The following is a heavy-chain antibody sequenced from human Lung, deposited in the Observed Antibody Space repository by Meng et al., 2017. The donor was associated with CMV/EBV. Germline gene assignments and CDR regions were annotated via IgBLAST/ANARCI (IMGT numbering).Heavy chain of an antibody. J-gene: IGHJ5*02. CDR3: ATDEGEGFDP. CDR2: ISSGSTSI. V-gene: IGHV3-21*01. D-gene: IGHD2-21*01. Sequence: EVQLVESGGGLVKPGGSLRLSCAASGFTLSDSNMNWVRQAPGKGLEWVSSISSGSTSIYYADSVKGRFTISRDNAKNSLYLQMNSLRAEDTALYYCATDEGEGFDPWGQGTLVTVSS. CDR1: GFTLSDSN.